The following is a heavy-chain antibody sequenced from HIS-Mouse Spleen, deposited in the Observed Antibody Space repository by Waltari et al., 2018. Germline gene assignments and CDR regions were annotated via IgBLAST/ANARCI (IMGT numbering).Heavy chain of an antibody. V-gene: IGHV4-39*07. D-gene: IGHD3-22*01. J-gene: IGHJ1*01. Sequence: QLQLQESGPGLVKPSETLSLTCTVSGGSISSSSYYWGWIRQPPGKGLEGIGSIYYSGSTYYNPSLKSRVTISVDTSKNQFSLKLSSVTAADTAVYYCARASLYDSSGYYYGYFQHWGQGTLVTVSS. CDR2: IYYSGST. CDR3: ARASLYDSSGYYYGYFQH. CDR1: GGSISSSSYY.